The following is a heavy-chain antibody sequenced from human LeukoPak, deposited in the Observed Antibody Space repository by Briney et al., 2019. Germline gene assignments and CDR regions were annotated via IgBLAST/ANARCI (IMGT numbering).Heavy chain of an antibody. CDR1: GFTFDDYG. CDR3: ARDNYYDTLVEGGYFDY. D-gene: IGHD3-22*01. CDR2: INWNGGST. V-gene: IGHV3-20*04. J-gene: IGHJ4*02. Sequence: GGSLRLSCAASGFTFDDYGMSWVRQAPGKGLEWVSGINWNGGSTGYADSVKGRFTISRDNAKNSLYLQMNSLRAEDTALYYCARDNYYDTLVEGGYFDYWGQGTLVTISS.